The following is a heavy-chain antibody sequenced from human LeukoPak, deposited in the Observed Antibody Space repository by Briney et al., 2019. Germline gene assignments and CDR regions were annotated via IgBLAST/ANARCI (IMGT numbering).Heavy chain of an antibody. D-gene: IGHD5-24*01. CDR3: AKEGRSLQTY. J-gene: IGHJ4*02. CDR2: IKEDGTET. V-gene: IGHV3-7*03. CDR1: GFMFSSNW. Sequence: GGSLRLSCAASGFMFSSNWMSWVRLAPGKGLEWVANIKEDGTETYYVDSVKGRFTISRDNAKNPSYLQMNSLRVEDTAVYYCAKEGRSLQTYWGQGTLVTVSS.